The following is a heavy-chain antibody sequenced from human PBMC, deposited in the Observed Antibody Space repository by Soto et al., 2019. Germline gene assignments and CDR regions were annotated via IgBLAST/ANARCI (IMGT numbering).Heavy chain of an antibody. Sequence: GASVKVSCKVSGYTLTELSMHWVRQAPGKGLEWMGGFDPEDGETIYAQKFQGRVTMTEDTSTDTAYMELSSLRSEDTAVYYCASFRYYYGSSGSDAFDIWGQGTMVTVSS. D-gene: IGHD3-22*01. CDR3: ASFRYYYGSSGSDAFDI. CDR2: FDPEDGET. J-gene: IGHJ3*02. CDR1: GYTLTELS. V-gene: IGHV1-24*01.